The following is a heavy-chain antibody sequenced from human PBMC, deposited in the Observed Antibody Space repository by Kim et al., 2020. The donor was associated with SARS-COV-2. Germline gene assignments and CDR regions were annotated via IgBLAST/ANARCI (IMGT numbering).Heavy chain of an antibody. CDR3: ARDYYGFLNH. CDR2: EK. J-gene: IGHJ4*02. V-gene: IGHV3-7*04. Sequence: EKNYVDAVNGRFTVSRDNAKNSRYLHMSSLRAEDTAVYYCARDYYGFLNHWGLGTLVTVSS. D-gene: IGHD3-22*01.